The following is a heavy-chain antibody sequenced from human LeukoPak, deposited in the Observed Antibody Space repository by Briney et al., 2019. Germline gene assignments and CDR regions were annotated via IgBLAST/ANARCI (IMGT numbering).Heavy chain of an antibody. D-gene: IGHD1-1*01. CDR1: GYTFTSYD. CDR3: AREPGNGYKNGTTKAGFDY. Sequence: GASVKVPYKACGYTFTSYDIHWVRQATGQALEWMGSMHPNSGNTGYAQKFQGKVTMTRNTSISTAYMELSSLRSEDTAVYYCAREPGNGYKNGTTKAGFDYGGQGTLVTVSS. V-gene: IGHV1-8*01. CDR2: MHPNSGNT. J-gene: IGHJ4*02.